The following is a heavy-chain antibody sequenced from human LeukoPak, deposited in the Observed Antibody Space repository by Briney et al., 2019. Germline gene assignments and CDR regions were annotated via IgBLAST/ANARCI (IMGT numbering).Heavy chain of an antibody. CDR3: ARGGGRYYPGWLDP. CDR2: LYSTGTT. Sequence: PSETLSLTCTVSGDSISNSYWSWIRQPAGKGLEWIGRLYSTGTTNVNPSLKSRVTMSVDTSKNHFSLNLTSVTAADTAMYYCARGGGRYYPGWLDPCRQGTLATVSS. CDR1: GDSISNSY. D-gene: IGHD1-26*01. J-gene: IGHJ5*02. V-gene: IGHV4-4*07.